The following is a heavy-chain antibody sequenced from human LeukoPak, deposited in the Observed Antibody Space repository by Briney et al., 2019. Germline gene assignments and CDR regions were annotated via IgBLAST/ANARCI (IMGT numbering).Heavy chain of an antibody. Sequence: PGGSLRLSCPASRFTFSSYGMHWVRQAPGKGLEWVAVISYAGSTKFYADSVKGRFTISRDNSKNKLYLQMNSLKAEDTAVYYCAKDIGTLVGVADYWGQGTLVTVSS. CDR2: ISYAGSTK. V-gene: IGHV3-30*18. CDR3: AKDIGTLVGVADY. J-gene: IGHJ4*02. CDR1: RFTFSSYG. D-gene: IGHD1-26*01.